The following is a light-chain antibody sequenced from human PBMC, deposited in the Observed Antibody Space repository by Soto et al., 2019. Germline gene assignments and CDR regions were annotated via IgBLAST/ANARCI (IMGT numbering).Light chain of an antibody. CDR2: GAS. V-gene: IGKV3-20*01. J-gene: IGKJ1*01. CDR3: QQYGGSPRT. CDR1: QSVSSN. Sequence: EIVLTQSPGTLSLSPGERATLSCRASQSVSSNLAWYQQKPGQAPRLLIYGASTRATGIPDRFSGSGSGTDFTLTISRLEPEDFAVYYCQQYGGSPRTFGQGTKV.